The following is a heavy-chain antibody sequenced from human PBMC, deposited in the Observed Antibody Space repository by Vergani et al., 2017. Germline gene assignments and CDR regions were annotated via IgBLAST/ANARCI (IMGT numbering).Heavy chain of an antibody. Sequence: EVQLVESGGELVQPGRPLRLSCPASGFTFGDDAISWFRQAPGKGPEWVAFIRTKSQVETTEYAASVKGRFFISRNDSKGVAYLQMNNRRTEDTAVYFCTSVRNYDMWTGSTNRFDHWRPGTLVTDSS. CDR2: IRTKSQVETT. CDR3: TSVRNYDMWTGSTNRFDH. D-gene: IGHD3-9*01. V-gene: IGHV3-49*03. CDR1: GFTFGDDA. J-gene: IGHJ4*02.